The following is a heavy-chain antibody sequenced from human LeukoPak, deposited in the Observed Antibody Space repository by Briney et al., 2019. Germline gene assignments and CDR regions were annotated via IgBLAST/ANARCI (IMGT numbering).Heavy chain of an antibody. CDR2: ISASRGST. V-gene: IGHV3-23*01. D-gene: IGHD3-22*01. CDR3: AKDRLPLSSAYYYLPFDY. Sequence: GGSLRLSCAASRFTFSSYGMSWVRQAPGKGLEWVSGISASRGSTYYADSVKGRFTISRDNSKNTLYLLMNSLRAEDTAVYYCAKDRLPLSSAYYYLPFDYWGQGTLVTVSS. CDR1: RFTFSSYG. J-gene: IGHJ4*02.